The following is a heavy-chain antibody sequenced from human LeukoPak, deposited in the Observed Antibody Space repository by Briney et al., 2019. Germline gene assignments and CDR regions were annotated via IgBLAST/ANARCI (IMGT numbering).Heavy chain of an antibody. J-gene: IGHJ6*04. V-gene: IGHV3-48*01. Sequence: GGSLRLSCAASGFTFSSHSMNWVRQAPGKGLEWVSYIISSSSTIYYADSVKGRFTISRDNAKNSLYLQMNSLRADDTAVYYCVRAVGHGSGSPRMDVWGNGTTVTVSS. D-gene: IGHD3-10*01. CDR3: VRAVGHGSGSPRMDV. CDR1: GFTFSSHS. CDR2: IISSSSTI.